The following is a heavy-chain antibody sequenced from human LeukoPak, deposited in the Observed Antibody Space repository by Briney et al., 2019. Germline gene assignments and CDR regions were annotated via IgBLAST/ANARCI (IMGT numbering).Heavy chain of an antibody. CDR3: AKWDFDY. Sequence: GGSLRLSCAASGFTFSSFGLHWVRQAPGKGLEWVALIRSDGSSKNYADSVKGRFTISRDTSKNTVHLQMNNLRAEDTAVYYCAKWDFDYWGQGTLVTVSS. CDR2: IRSDGSSK. V-gene: IGHV3-30*02. J-gene: IGHJ4*02. CDR1: GFTFSSFG.